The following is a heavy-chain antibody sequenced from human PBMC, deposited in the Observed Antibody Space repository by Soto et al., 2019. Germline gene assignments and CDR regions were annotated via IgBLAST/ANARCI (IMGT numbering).Heavy chain of an antibody. CDR3: ARDRALTIFGVARKGPWFDP. CDR2: INAGNGNT. D-gene: IGHD3-3*01. V-gene: IGHV1-3*01. CDR1: GYTSTSYA. J-gene: IGHJ5*02. Sequence: ASVKFSCKASGYTSTSYAMHWVRQAPGQRLEWMGWINAGNGNTKYSQKLQGRVTINRDTSASTAYMELSSLRSEDTAVYYCARDRALTIFGVARKGPWFDPWGQGTPVTVSS.